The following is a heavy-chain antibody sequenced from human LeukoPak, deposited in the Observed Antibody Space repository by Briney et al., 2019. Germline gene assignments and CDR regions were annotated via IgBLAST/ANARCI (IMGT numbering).Heavy chain of an antibody. V-gene: IGHV1-8*01. CDR1: GYTFTSYD. CDR3: ARGSPRVVTPEDY. CDR2: MNPNSGNT. J-gene: IGHJ4*02. Sequence: ASVKVSCKASGYTFTSYDINWVRQATGQGLEWMGWMNPNSGNTGYAQKFQGRVTMTRNTSISTAYMELSSLRAEDTAVYYCARGSPRVVTPEDYWGQGNLVTVSS. D-gene: IGHD4-23*01.